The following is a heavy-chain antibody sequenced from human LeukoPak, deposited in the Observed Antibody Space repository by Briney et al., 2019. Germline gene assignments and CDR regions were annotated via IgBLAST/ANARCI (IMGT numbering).Heavy chain of an antibody. V-gene: IGHV4-4*07. Sequence: HPSETLSLTCPVHGGSISSSYWSSIRQPAGKGLEWIGCIYTSGSPNYNPPLKSRVTMSVDTSKNQFSLKLTSVTAAETAVYYCARGGLVEYSYYRYYYYYCGTDVWGQGTTVTVSS. CDR1: GGSISSSY. J-gene: IGHJ6*02. D-gene: IGHD4-11*01. CDR2: IYTSGSP. CDR3: ARGGLVEYSYYRYYYYYCGTDV.